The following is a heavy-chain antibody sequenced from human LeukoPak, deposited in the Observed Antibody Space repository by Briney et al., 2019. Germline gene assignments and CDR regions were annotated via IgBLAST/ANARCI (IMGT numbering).Heavy chain of an antibody. V-gene: IGHV3-11*04. J-gene: IGHJ4*02. D-gene: IGHD3-3*01. Sequence: GGSLRLSCAASGFTFSDYYMSWIRQAPGKGLEWVSYISSRGSTIYYADSVKGRFTISRDNAKNSLYLQMNSLRAEDTAVYYCARVHTYYDFWSGYYTAQYFDYWGQGTLVTVSS. CDR1: GFTFSDYY. CDR2: ISSRGSTI. CDR3: ARVHTYYDFWSGYYTAQYFDY.